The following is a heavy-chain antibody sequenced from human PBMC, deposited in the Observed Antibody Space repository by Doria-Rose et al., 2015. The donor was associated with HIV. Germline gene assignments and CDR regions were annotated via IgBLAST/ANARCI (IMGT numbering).Heavy chain of an antibody. CDR1: GVSLSSPGMS. V-gene: IGHV2-26*01. D-gene: IGHD6-13*01. CDR3: ARIKSSRWYHKYYFDF. J-gene: IGHJ4*02. Sequence: QVTLKESGPVLVKPTETLTLTCTVSGVSLSSPGMSVSWIRQPPGKALEWLANIFSDDERSYKTSLKGRLTISRGTSKSQVVLTMTDMDPVDTATYYCARIKSSRWYHKYYFDFWGQGTLVIVSA. CDR2: IFSDDER.